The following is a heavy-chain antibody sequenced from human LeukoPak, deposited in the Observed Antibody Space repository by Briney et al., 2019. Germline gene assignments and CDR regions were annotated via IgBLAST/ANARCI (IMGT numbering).Heavy chain of an antibody. CDR3: ARSYYDLWSGYYDYFDY. J-gene: IGHJ4*02. CDR2: IKQDGSEK. V-gene: IGHV3-7*01. Sequence: ESGGSLRLSCAASGFTFSSYGMHWVRQAPGKGLEWVANIKQDGSEKYYVDSVKGRFTISRDNAKNSLYLQMNSLRAEDTAVYYCARSYYDLWSGYYDYFDYWGQGTLVTVSS. D-gene: IGHD3-3*01. CDR1: GFTFSSYG.